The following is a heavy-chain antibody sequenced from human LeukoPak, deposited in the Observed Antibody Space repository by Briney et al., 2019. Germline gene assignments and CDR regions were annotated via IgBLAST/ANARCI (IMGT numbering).Heavy chain of an antibody. D-gene: IGHD6-19*01. CDR2: ISSSSSYI. CDR3: ARAPRGYSSGWYGDY. J-gene: IGHJ4*02. Sequence: PGGSLRLSCTVSGFTFSSYSMNWVRQAPGKGLEWVSSISSSSSYIYYADSVKGRFTISRDNAKNSLYLQMNSLRAEDTAVYYCARAPRGYSSGWYGDYWGQGTLVTVSS. CDR1: GFTFSSYS. V-gene: IGHV3-21*01.